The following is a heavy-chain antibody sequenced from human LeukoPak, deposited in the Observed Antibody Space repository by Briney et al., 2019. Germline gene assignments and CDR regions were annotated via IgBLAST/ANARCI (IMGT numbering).Heavy chain of an antibody. V-gene: IGHV1-69*04. Sequence: SVKVSCKASGGTFSSYAISWVRQAPGQGLEWMGRIIPILGIANYAQKFQGRVTITADKSTSTAYMELSSLRSEDTAVYYCASFGLSGSYDYWGQGTLVTVSP. J-gene: IGHJ4*02. CDR3: ASFGLSGSYDY. CDR2: IIPILGIA. D-gene: IGHD1-26*01. CDR1: GGTFSSYA.